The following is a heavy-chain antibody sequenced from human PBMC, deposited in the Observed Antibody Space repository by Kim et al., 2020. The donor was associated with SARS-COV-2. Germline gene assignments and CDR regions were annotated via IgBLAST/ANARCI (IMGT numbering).Heavy chain of an antibody. D-gene: IGHD5-12*01. CDR3: ARLVATIGTHGMDV. Sequence: ADSVKGRFTISRDNAKNSLYLQMNSLRAEDTAVYYCARLVATIGTHGMDVWGQGTTVTVSS. J-gene: IGHJ6*02. V-gene: IGHV3-11*01.